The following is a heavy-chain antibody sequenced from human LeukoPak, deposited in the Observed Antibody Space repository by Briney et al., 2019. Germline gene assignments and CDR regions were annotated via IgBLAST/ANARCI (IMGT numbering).Heavy chain of an antibody. V-gene: IGHV4-59*08. Sequence: SETLSLTCTASRGSIRSYYWSWIRQPPGKGLEWIGYIYYSGSTNYNPSLKSRVTISADTSKNQFSLKLSSVTAADTAVYYCARHVSGSSHAFDIWGQGTMVTVSS. D-gene: IGHD1-26*01. J-gene: IGHJ3*02. CDR1: RGSIRSYY. CDR3: ARHVSGSSHAFDI. CDR2: IYYSGST.